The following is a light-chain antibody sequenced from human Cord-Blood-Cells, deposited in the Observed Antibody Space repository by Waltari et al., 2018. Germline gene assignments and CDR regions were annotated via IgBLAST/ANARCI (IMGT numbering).Light chain of an antibody. V-gene: IGKV1-12*01. J-gene: IGKJ1*01. CDR1: QGISSG. Sequence: DIQMPQSPSSVYASVGASVTITCRASQGISSGLAWYQQKPGKAPKLLIYAASSLQSGIPSRFSGSGSGTDFTLTISSLQPEDFATYYCQQANSFPPTFGQGTKVEIK. CDR3: QQANSFPPT. CDR2: AAS.